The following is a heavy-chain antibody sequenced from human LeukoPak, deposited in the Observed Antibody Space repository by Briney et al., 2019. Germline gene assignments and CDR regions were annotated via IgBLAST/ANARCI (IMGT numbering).Heavy chain of an antibody. Sequence: SETLSLTCSVSGVSISNYYWTWIRQSAGRGLEWIGRIDTSGSTNYNPSLKSRVTMSADTSNNQFSLKLMSVTAADTAVYYCARGQWEIDYWGQGTLVTVSP. J-gene: IGHJ4*02. CDR2: IDTSGST. V-gene: IGHV4-4*07. D-gene: IGHD1-26*01. CDR1: GVSISNYY. CDR3: ARGQWEIDY.